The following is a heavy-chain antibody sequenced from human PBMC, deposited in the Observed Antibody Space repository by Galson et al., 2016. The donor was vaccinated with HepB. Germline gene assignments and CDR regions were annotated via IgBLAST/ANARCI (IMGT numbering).Heavy chain of an antibody. Sequence: LSLTCTVSGGSISSGDFFWSWIRQPPGKGLEWIGYIYHSGSTYYNPSLKSRFTISVDTSKNQFSLKLISVIVADTAVYFCAREDMVTTISDSWGQGILVIVSS. CDR1: GGSISSGDFF. CDR3: AREDMVTTISDS. D-gene: IGHD5-12*01. CDR2: IYHSGST. J-gene: IGHJ4*02. V-gene: IGHV4-30-4*01.